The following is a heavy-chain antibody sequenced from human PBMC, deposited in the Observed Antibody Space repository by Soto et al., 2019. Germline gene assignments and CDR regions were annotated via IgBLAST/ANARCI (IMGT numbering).Heavy chain of an antibody. D-gene: IGHD1-26*01. V-gene: IGHV4-31*03. J-gene: IGHJ6*03. CDR3: ATLKKGDYYYMDV. CDR1: DCTLRSRGCY. CDR2: LYYSGST. Sequence: IHSLTYSVADCTLRSRGCYWNRKRQHPGKGLEWIGYLYYSGSTYYNPSLKSRVTISGDTSKNQFSLKLSSVTAADTGVYYCATLKKGDYYYMDVWGKGTTVPVSS.